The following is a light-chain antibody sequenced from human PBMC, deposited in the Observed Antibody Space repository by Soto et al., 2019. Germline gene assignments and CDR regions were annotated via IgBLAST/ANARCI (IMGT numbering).Light chain of an antibody. CDR3: ETWDSNTRV. V-gene: IGLV4-60*02. Sequence: QAVVTQSSSASASLGSSVKLTCTLSSGHSSYIIAWHHQQPGKAPRYLMKLEGSGSYNKGSGVPDRFLGSSSGADRYLTISNLQFEDEANYYCETWDSNTRVFGGGTKLTVL. J-gene: IGLJ2*01. CDR2: LEGSGSY. CDR1: SGHSSYI.